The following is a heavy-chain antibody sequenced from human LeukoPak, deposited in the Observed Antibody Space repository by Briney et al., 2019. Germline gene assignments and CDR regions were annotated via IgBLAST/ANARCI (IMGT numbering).Heavy chain of an antibody. CDR2: IYAGDSDT. D-gene: IGHD2-21*01. V-gene: IGHV5-51*01. Sequence: GESLKISCKGSGYRFSSHWXGWXXQMPGXXLXWMAIIYAGDSDTRYSPSFQGQVTISADKSINTAYLQWSSLKASDTAMYYCVTYSHFDYWGQGTLVTVSS. CDR1: GYRFSSHW. CDR3: VTYSHFDY. J-gene: IGHJ4*02.